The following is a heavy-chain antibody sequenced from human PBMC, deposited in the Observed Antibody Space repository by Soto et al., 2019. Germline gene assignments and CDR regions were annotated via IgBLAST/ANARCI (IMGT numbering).Heavy chain of an antibody. V-gene: IGHV3-30*18. J-gene: IGHJ6*02. Sequence: QVQLVESGGGVVQPGRSLRLSCAASGFTFSSYGMHWVGQAPGKGLEWVAVISYDGSNKYYADSVKGRFTISRDNSKNTLYLPMNSLGAEDTAEYYWAKAPKPSRDTAISYYYGMDVWGQGTTVTVSS. CDR1: GFTFSSYG. D-gene: IGHD5-18*01. CDR2: ISYDGSNK. CDR3: AKAPKPSRDTAISYYYGMDV.